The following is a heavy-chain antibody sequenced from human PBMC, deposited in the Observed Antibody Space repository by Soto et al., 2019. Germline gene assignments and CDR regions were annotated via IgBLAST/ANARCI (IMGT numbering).Heavy chain of an antibody. CDR1: RFTFSSYA. CDR2: ISGSGGST. J-gene: IGHJ5*02. CDR3: TKSKYYDFWSGYYGKYNWFDP. D-gene: IGHD3-3*01. Sequence: PGGSLRLSCEASRFTFSSYAMSWVRQAPGKGLEWVSSISGSGGSTDYADSVKGRFTISRDNSKNTVYLQMNSLRADDTAVYYCTKSKYYDFWSGYYGKYNWFDPWGQGTLVTVSS. V-gene: IGHV3-23*01.